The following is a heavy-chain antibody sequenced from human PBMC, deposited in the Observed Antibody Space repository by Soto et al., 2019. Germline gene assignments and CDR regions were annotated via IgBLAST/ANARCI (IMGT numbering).Heavy chain of an antibody. V-gene: IGHV1-3*01. CDR2: INAGNGNT. CDR3: ERGRADSSSPYYFDY. D-gene: IGHD6-13*01. J-gene: IGHJ4*02. Sequence: ASVKVSCKASGYTFTSYAMHWVRQAPGQRLEWMGWINAGNGNTKYSQKFQGRVTITRDTSASTAYMELSSLRSEDTAVYYCERGRADSSSPYYFDYWGEGTLVTVSS. CDR1: GYTFTSYA.